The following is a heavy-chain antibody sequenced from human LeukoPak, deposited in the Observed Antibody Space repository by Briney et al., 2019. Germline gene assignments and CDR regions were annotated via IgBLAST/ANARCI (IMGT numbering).Heavy chain of an antibody. CDR1: GFTFSSYA. D-gene: IGHD3-22*01. V-gene: IGHV3-23*01. CDR2: ISGSGGSA. J-gene: IGHJ4*02. Sequence: PGGSLRLSCAASGFTFSSYAMSWVRQAPGKGLEWVSAISGSGGSAYYADSVKGRFTISRDNSKNTLYLQMNSLRAGDTAVYYCAKDFHYYDSSGYYGKFDYWGQGTLVTVSS. CDR3: AKDFHYYDSSGYYGKFDY.